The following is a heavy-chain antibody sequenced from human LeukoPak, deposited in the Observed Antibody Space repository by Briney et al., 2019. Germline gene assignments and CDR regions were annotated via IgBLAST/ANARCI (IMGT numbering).Heavy chain of an antibody. CDR1: GFIFSYYD. V-gene: IGHV3-48*01. Sequence: GGSLRLSCVASGFIFSYYDMDWVRQAPGKGLEWISYISSSGSIMYYADSVLGRFTVSRDNAENTLYLQMNSLRGDDTAVYYCARHNQGSPDYWGQGTLVTVSS. CDR2: ISSSGSIM. CDR3: ARHNQGSPDY. J-gene: IGHJ4*02.